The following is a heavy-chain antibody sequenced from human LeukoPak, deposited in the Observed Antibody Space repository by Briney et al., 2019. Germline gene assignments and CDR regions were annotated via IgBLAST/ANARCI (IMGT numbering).Heavy chain of an antibody. CDR3: AREIEVGVNIVATLNGFDP. J-gene: IGHJ5*02. CDR2: ISAYNGNT. CDR1: GYTFTSYG. D-gene: IGHD5-12*01. Sequence: ASVKVSCKASGYTFTSYGISWGRHPPGQGLEWMGWISAYNGNTNSTQKLQGRVTMTTDTSTSTAYMELRSLRSDDTAVYYCAREIEVGVNIVATLNGFDPWGQGTLVTVSS. V-gene: IGHV1-18*01.